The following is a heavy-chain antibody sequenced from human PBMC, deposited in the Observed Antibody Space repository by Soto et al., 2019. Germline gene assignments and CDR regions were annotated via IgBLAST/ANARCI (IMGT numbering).Heavy chain of an antibody. CDR3: ATGLCSLGVYFDY. D-gene: IGHD2-8*01. Sequence: QVQLVQSGAEVKKPGSSVKVSCKASAGTFSSYTISWVRQAPGQGLEWMGRIIPILGIANYAQKFQGRVTITADKSTSTASMELSSLRSEDTAVYYCATGLCSLGVYFDYWGQGTLVTVSS. J-gene: IGHJ4*02. V-gene: IGHV1-69*02. CDR2: IIPILGIA. CDR1: AGTFSSYT.